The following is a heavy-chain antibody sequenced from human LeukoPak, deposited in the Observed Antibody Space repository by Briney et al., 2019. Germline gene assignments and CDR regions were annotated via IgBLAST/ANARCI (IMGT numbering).Heavy chain of an antibody. CDR3: TRDSGTTGEVKFDP. Sequence: PSETLSLTCTVSGGSISSYYWSWIRQPAGKGLEWIGRIYTSGSTNYNPSLKSRVTMSVDTSKNEFSLKMSSVTAADTAVYYCTRDSGTTGEVKFDPWGQGTLVAVSS. J-gene: IGHJ5*02. D-gene: IGHD3-10*01. CDR1: GGSISSYY. CDR2: IYTSGST. V-gene: IGHV4-4*07.